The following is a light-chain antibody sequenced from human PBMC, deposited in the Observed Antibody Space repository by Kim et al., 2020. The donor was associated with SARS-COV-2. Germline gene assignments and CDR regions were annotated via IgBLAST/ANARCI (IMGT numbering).Light chain of an antibody. J-gene: IGLJ2*01. Sequence: SYELTQPPSVSVSPGQTASITCSGDKLGDKYTCWYQQKPGQSPVLVIYQDTERPSGIPERFSASNSGNTATLTISGTQAMDEADYYCQAWDSSTYVLFG. CDR2: QDT. CDR3: QAWDSSTYVL. V-gene: IGLV3-1*01. CDR1: KLGDKY.